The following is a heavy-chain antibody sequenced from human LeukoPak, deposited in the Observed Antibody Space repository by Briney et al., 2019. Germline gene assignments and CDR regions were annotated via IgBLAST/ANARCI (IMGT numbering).Heavy chain of an antibody. D-gene: IGHD1-7*01. CDR3: AKSSGDITGTTEPFDY. Sequence: GRSLRLSCAACGFTFSSYAMSWVRQAPGKGLEWVSAISGSGGSTYYADSVKGRFTISRDNSKNTLYLQMNSLRAEDTAVYYCAKSSGDITGTTEPFDYWGQGTLVTVSS. V-gene: IGHV3-23*01. J-gene: IGHJ4*02. CDR2: ISGSGGST. CDR1: GFTFSSYA.